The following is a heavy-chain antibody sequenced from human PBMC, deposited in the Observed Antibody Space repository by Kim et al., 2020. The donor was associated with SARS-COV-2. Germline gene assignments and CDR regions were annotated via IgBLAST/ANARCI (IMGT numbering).Heavy chain of an antibody. Sequence: GGSLRLSCAASGFTFSSYSMNWVRQAPGKGLEWVSSISSSSSYIYYADSVKGRFTISRDNAKNSLYLQMNSLRAEDTAVYYCARDILSGSYQFDYWGQGTLVTVSS. D-gene: IGHD1-26*01. CDR1: GFTFSSYS. J-gene: IGHJ4*02. CDR2: ISSSSSYI. V-gene: IGHV3-21*01. CDR3: ARDILSGSYQFDY.